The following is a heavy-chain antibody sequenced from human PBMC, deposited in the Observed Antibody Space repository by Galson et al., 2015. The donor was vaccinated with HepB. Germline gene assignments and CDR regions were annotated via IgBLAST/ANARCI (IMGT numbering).Heavy chain of an antibody. CDR2: INSDGSST. CDR1: GFTFSSYW. J-gene: IGHJ4*02. D-gene: IGHD6-13*01. Sequence: SLRLSCAASGFTFSSYWMHWVRQAPGKGLVWVSRINSDGSSTSYADSVKGRFTISRDNAKNTLYLQMNSLRAEDTAVYYCARVVSSSWYSFDYWGQGTLVTVSS. CDR3: ARVVSSSWYSFDY. V-gene: IGHV3-74*01.